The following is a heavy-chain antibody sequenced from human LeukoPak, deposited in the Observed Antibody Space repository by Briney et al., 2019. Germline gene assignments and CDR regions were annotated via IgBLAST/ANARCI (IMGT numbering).Heavy chain of an antibody. CDR1: GYTFTGYY. D-gene: IGHD6-13*01. CDR3: ARSRYSSSWSDFDY. Sequence: ASVKVSCKASGYTFTGYYMHWVRQAPGQGLEWMGWINPNSGDTNYAQKFQGRVTMTRDTSISTAYMELSRLRSEDTAVYYCARSRYSSSWSDFDYWGQGTLVTVSS. V-gene: IGHV1-2*02. J-gene: IGHJ4*02. CDR2: INPNSGDT.